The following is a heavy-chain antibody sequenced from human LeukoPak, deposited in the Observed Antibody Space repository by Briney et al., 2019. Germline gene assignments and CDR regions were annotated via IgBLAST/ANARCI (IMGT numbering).Heavy chain of an antibody. D-gene: IGHD3-10*01. CDR2: IIPILGIA. V-gene: IGHV1-69*04. Sequence: SVKVSCKASGGTFSSYAISWVRQAPGQGLEWMGRIIPILGIANYAQKFQGRVTITADKSTSTAYMELSSLRSEDTAVYYCGRAYGVYFDYWGQGPLVTVSS. J-gene: IGHJ4*02. CDR1: GGTFSSYA. CDR3: GRAYGVYFDY.